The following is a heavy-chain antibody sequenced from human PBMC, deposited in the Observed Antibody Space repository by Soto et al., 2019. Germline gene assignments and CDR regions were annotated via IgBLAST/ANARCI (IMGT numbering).Heavy chain of an antibody. J-gene: IGHJ4*02. CDR3: AKDPGKGIAAAGPKG. CDR1: GFTFSSYA. D-gene: IGHD6-13*01. Sequence: EVQLLESGGGLVQPGGSLRLSCAASGFTFSSYAMSWVRQAPGKGLEWVSAISGSGGSTYYAASVKGRFTISRDNSTNTLYLQMNSLRAEDTAVYYCAKDPGKGIAAAGPKGWGQGTLVTVSS. V-gene: IGHV3-23*01. CDR2: ISGSGGST.